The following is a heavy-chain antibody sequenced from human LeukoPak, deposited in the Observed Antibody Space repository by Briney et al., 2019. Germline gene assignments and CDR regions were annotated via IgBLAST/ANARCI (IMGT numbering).Heavy chain of an antibody. Sequence: SVKVSCKASGYTFTGYYMHWVRQAPGQGLEWMGGIIPIFGTANYAQKFQGRVTITADESTSTAYMELSSLRSEDTAVYYCASSKYNWNDRNWFDPWGQGTLVTVSS. CDR1: GYTFTGYY. D-gene: IGHD1-1*01. CDR3: ASSKYNWNDRNWFDP. J-gene: IGHJ5*02. V-gene: IGHV1-69*13. CDR2: IIPIFGTA.